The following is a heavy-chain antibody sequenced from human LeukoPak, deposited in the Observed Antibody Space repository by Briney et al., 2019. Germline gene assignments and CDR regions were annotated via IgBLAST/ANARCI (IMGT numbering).Heavy chain of an antibody. CDR2: IYTSGST. D-gene: IGHD1-1*01. CDR3: ARARLERYMDV. J-gene: IGHJ6*03. Sequence: SETLSLTCTVSGGSISSGSYYWSWIRQPAGKGLEWIGRIYTSGSTNYNPSLKSRVTISVDTSKNQFSLKLSSVTAADTAVYYCARARLERYMDVWGKGTTVTVSS. CDR1: GGSISSGSYY. V-gene: IGHV4-61*02.